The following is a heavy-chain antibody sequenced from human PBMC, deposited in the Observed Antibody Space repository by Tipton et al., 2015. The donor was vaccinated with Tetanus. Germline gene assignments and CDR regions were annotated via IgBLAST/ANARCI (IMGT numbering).Heavy chain of an antibody. CDR3: ARANYDFSMKGPFDS. CDR2: ISSSGST. J-gene: IGHJ4*02. D-gene: IGHD3-3*01. Sequence: PGLVKPSETLSLTCTVSGGSINNYYWSWIRQPPGRGLEWIAYISSSGSTNSDYFLKSRITISRDTSKNQYSLSLSSVTAADTAVYFCARANYDFSMKGPFDSWGQGILVVVSA. CDR1: GGSINNYY. V-gene: IGHV4-59*01.